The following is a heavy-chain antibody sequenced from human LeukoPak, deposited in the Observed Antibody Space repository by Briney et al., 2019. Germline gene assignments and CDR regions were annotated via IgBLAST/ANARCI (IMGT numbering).Heavy chain of an antibody. CDR3: ARDFFRVGATSAY. D-gene: IGHD1-26*01. CDR1: GFTFSSYS. Sequence: PGGSLRLSCAASGFTFSSYSMNWVRQAPGKGLEWVSSISSSSSYIYYADSVKGRFTISRDNAKSSLYLQMNSLRAEDTAVYYCARDFFRVGATSAYWGQGTLVTVSS. V-gene: IGHV3-21*01. J-gene: IGHJ4*02. CDR2: ISSSSSYI.